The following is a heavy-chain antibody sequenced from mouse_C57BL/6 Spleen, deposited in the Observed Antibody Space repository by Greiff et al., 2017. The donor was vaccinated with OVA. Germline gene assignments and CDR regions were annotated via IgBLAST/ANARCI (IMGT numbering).Heavy chain of an antibody. CDR2: INPGSGGT. J-gene: IGHJ3*01. Sequence: QVQLQQSGAELVRPGTSVKVSCKASGYAFTNYLIAWVKQRPGQGLEWIGVINPGSGGTTYNEKFKGKATLTADKSSSTAYMQLSSLTSEDSAVYFCAREVYYGNSAWFAYWGQGTLVTVSA. CDR1: GYAFTNYL. D-gene: IGHD2-1*01. CDR3: AREVYYGNSAWFAY. V-gene: IGHV1-54*01.